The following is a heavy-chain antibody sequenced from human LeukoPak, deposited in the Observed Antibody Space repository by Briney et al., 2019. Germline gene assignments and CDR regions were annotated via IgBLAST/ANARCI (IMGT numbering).Heavy chain of an antibody. Sequence: PGESLTLSCAVSGFTFTNYWVGWIRQAPGKGLEWVAIIRNYGSAKYYVDSVKGRFTISRDNAKTSLVLQMNSLRDEDTAVYYCARDPLRGDGYAFDYWGQGIMVTVSS. D-gene: IGHD5-24*01. V-gene: IGHV3-7*01. CDR1: GFTFTNYW. CDR2: IRNYGSAK. CDR3: ARDPLRGDGYAFDY. J-gene: IGHJ4*02.